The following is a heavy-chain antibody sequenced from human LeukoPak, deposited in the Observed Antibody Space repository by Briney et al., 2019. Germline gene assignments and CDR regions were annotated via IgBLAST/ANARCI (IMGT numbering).Heavy chain of an antibody. CDR3: ARDRFDDSSGYYYHYYYYMDV. D-gene: IGHD3-22*01. V-gene: IGHV4-39*07. Sequence: RPSETLSLTCTVSGGSISSSSYYWGCFRQPPGKGLEWIGSIYYSGGTYFHPSLKSRVTISVDTSKNQFSLRLTSVTAADTAVYYCARDRFDDSSGYYYHYYYYMDVWGKGTTVTVSS. CDR2: IYYSGGT. J-gene: IGHJ6*03. CDR1: GGSISSSSYY.